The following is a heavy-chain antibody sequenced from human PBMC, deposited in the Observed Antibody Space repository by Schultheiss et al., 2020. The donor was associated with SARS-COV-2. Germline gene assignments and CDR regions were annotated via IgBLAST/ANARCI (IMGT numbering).Heavy chain of an antibody. J-gene: IGHJ6*02. Sequence: GGSLRLSCAASGFTFSSYAMHWVRQAPGKGLEWVAVISYDGSNKYYADSVKGRFTISRDNSKNTLYLQMNSLRAEDTAVYYCARGRTYYYGSGSYYNVFYCCYGMDVWGQGTTVTVSS. CDR3: ARGRTYYYGSGSYYNVFYCCYGMDV. V-gene: IGHV3-30-3*01. D-gene: IGHD3-10*01. CDR2: ISYDGSNK. CDR1: GFTFSSYA.